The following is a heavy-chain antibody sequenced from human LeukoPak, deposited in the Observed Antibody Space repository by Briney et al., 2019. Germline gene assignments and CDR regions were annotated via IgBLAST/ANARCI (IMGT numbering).Heavy chain of an antibody. CDR3: VRGVAGTYWYFDL. V-gene: IGHV3-64D*09. CDR1: GFTFSSYA. CDR2: ISSNGGNT. J-gene: IGHJ2*01. D-gene: IGHD2-15*01. Sequence: GGSLRLPCSASGFTFSSYAMHWVRQAPGKGLEHVSVISSNGGNTYSADSVRGRFTISRDNSKNTLYLQMSSLRAEDTDVYYCVRGVAGTYWYFDLWGRGTLVTVSS.